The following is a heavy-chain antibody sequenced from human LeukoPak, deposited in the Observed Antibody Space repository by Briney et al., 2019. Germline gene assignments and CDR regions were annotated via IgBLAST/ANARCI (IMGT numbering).Heavy chain of an antibody. V-gene: IGHV3-30*02. D-gene: IGHD6-6*01. CDR3: ARGGIAALDY. J-gene: IGHJ4*02. CDR2: IRYDGSNK. CDR1: GFTFSNYA. Sequence: GGSLRLSCAASGFTFSNYALHWVRQAAGKGLAWVAFIRYDGSNKYYADSVKGRFTISRDNAKNSLYLQMNSLRAEDTAVYYCARGGIAALDYWGQGTLVTVSS.